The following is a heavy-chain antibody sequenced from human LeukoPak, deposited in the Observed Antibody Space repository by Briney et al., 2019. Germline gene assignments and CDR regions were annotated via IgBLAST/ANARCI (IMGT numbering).Heavy chain of an antibody. D-gene: IGHD1-26*01. J-gene: IGHJ6*03. V-gene: IGHV4-39*01. CDR1: GGSINSSSYY. Sequence: SETLSLTCTVYGGSINSSSYYWGWIRQPPGKGLEWIGSIYYSGSTYYNPSLNSRVTISVDTSKNQISLKLSSVTAADTAVFYCARQVGYYYYYMDVWGKGTTVTVSS. CDR3: ARQVGYYYYYMDV. CDR2: IYYSGST.